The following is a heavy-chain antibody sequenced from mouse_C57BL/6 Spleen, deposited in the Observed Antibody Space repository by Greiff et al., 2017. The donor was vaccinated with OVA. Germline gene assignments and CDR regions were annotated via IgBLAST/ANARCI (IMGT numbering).Heavy chain of an antibody. J-gene: IGHJ3*01. CDR3: ARWDYDYGAWFAY. CDR1: GYTFTDYN. CDR2: INPNNGGT. D-gene: IGHD2-4*01. Sequence: VHVKQSGPELVKPGASVKIPCKASGYTFTDYNMDWVKQSHGKSLEWIGDINPNNGGTIYNQKFKGKATLTVDKSSSTAYMELRSLTSEDTAVYYCARWDYDYGAWFAYWGQGTLVTVSA. V-gene: IGHV1-18*01.